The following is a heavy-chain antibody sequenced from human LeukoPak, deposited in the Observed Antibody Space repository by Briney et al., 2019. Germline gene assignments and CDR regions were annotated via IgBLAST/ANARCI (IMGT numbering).Heavy chain of an antibody. Sequence: GSLRLSCAASGFTFSSYAMSWVRQAPGKGLEWVSAISGSGGSTYYADSVKGRFTISRDNSKNTLYLQMNSLRAEDTAVYYCAKDLRYGSGSPPYYYYGMDVWGQGTTVTVSS. J-gene: IGHJ6*02. V-gene: IGHV3-23*01. CDR1: GFTFSSYA. CDR2: ISGSGGST. D-gene: IGHD3-10*01. CDR3: AKDLRYGSGSPPYYYYGMDV.